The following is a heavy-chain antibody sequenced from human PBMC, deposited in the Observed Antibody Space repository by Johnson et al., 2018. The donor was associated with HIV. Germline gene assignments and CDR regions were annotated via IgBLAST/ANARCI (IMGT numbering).Heavy chain of an antibody. CDR1: GFTFSSYG. J-gene: IGHJ3*02. D-gene: IGHD6-13*01. CDR3: AKEPYSSSWYGAFDM. V-gene: IGHV3-33*06. Sequence: QVQLVESGGGVVQPGRSLRLSCAASGFTFSSYGMHWVRQAPGKGLEWVAVIWYDGSNKYYADSVKGRFTISRDNSKNTLYLQMNSLRAEDTAVYYCAKEPYSSSWYGAFDMWGQGTMVTVSS. CDR2: IWYDGSNK.